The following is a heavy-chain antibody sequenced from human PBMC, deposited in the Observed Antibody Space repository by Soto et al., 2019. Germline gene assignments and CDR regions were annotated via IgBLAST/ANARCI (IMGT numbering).Heavy chain of an antibody. D-gene: IGHD1-26*01. CDR1: GYSFTSYW. V-gene: IGHV5-51*01. CDR2: IYPGDSDT. CDR3: ARHGPRSIVGATMVGAFDI. Sequence: PGESLKISCKGSGYSFTSYWIGWVRQMPGKGLEWMGIIYPGDSDTRYSPSFQGQVTISADKSISTAYLQWSSLKASDTAMYYCARHGPRSIVGATMVGAFDIWGQGTMVTVSS. J-gene: IGHJ3*02.